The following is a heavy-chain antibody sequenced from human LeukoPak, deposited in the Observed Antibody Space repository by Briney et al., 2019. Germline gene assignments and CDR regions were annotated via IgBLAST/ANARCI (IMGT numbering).Heavy chain of an antibody. D-gene: IGHD2-21*02. CDR3: AAGGERAYCGGDGYRRLIAFDI. V-gene: IGHV1-46*01. CDR1: GYTFTSYY. Sequence: GDSVKVSCTASGYTFTSYYMHWVRQAPGQGLEWMGIINPSGGSTSYAQTFQGRVTITRDKSKSTVYMELSSLRSDDTAVYYCAAGGERAYCGGDGYRRLIAFDIWGQGTMVTVAS. J-gene: IGHJ3*02. CDR2: INPSGGST.